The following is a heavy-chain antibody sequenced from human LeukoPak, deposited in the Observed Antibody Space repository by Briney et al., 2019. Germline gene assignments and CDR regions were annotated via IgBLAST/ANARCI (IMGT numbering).Heavy chain of an antibody. Sequence: GGSLRLSCAASGFTFSSYWMNWARQAPGKGLEWVAHIKQDGSKKSYVDSVKGRFTISRDNAKNSLYLQMNSLRAEDTAIYYCTRVGYIDEGIDYWGQGTLVTVSS. V-gene: IGHV3-7*04. CDR2: IKQDGSKK. CDR3: TRVGYIDEGIDY. J-gene: IGHJ4*02. CDR1: GFTFSSYW. D-gene: IGHD5-24*01.